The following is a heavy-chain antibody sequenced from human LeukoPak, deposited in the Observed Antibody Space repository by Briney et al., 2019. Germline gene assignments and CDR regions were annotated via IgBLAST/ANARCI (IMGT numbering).Heavy chain of an antibody. J-gene: IGHJ4*02. D-gene: IGHD3-3*01. CDR2: IIPIFGTA. CDR3: ARGYTAIFGVVYFDY. Sequence: SVKVSCKASGGTFSSYAISWVRQAPGQGLEWMGGIIPIFGTANYAQKFQGRVTITADESTSTAYMELSSLRSEDTAVYYCARGYTAIFGVVYFDYWGQGTLVTVSS. V-gene: IGHV1-69*13. CDR1: GGTFSSYA.